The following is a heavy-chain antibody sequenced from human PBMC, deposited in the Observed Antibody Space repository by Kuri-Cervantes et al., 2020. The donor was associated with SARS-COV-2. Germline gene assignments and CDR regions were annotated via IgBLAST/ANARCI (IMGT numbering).Heavy chain of an antibody. CDR1: GFTFSSYA. CDR2: ISYDGSNK. CDR3: AKVEGYSYGYYYYGMDV. D-gene: IGHD5-18*01. Sequence: GESLKISCAASGFTFSSYAMSWVRQAPGKGLEWVAVISYDGSNKYYADSVKGRFTISRDNSKNTLYLQMNSLRAEDTAVYYCAKVEGYSYGYYYYGMDVWGQGTTVTVSS. J-gene: IGHJ6*02. V-gene: IGHV3-30-3*01.